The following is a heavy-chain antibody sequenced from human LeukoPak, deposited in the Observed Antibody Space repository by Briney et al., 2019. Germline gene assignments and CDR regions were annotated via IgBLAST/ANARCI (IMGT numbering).Heavy chain of an antibody. Sequence: SETLSLTCTVSGGSVNNGPYYWSWIRQHPGKGLEWIGYISYTGGTYYNPSLESRVSMTVDTSKNQFSLKLSSVTAADTAMYYCARIIVGASFDYWGQGTLVTVSS. J-gene: IGHJ4*02. V-gene: IGHV4-31*03. CDR2: ISYTGGT. CDR3: ARIIVGASFDY. D-gene: IGHD1-26*01. CDR1: GGSVNNGPYY.